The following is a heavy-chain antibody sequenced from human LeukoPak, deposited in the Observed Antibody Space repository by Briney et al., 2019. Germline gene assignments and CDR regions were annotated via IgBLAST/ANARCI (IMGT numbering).Heavy chain of an antibody. J-gene: IGHJ4*02. Sequence: GSLRLSCAASGFTFSSYGMHWVRQAPGKGLEWIGSIYYSGSTYYNPSLKSRVTISVDTSKNQFSLKLSSVTAADTAVYYCARGYEDSSSPFDYWGQGTLVTVSS. CDR3: ARGYEDSSSPFDY. D-gene: IGHD6-6*01. CDR1: GFTFSSYG. V-gene: IGHV4-39*07. CDR2: IYYSGST.